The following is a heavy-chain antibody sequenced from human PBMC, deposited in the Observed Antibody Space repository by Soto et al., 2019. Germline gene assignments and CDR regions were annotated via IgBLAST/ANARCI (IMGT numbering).Heavy chain of an antibody. Sequence: QVQLVESGGGVVQPGMSLRLSCAASGFTFSNYGMHWVRQAPGKGLEWVAVIWYDGSNKYYADSVKGRVTISRDNSKNKLYLQMNTLRAEDTAVYYCARHKGGDPYYFDYWGQGTLVTVSS. CDR3: ARHKGGDPYYFDY. J-gene: IGHJ4*02. CDR1: GFTFSNYG. V-gene: IGHV3-33*01. D-gene: IGHD4-17*01. CDR2: IWYDGSNK.